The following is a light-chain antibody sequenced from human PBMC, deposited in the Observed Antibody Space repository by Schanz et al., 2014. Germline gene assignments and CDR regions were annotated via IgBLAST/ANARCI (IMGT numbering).Light chain of an antibody. J-gene: IGKJ2*01. CDR3: QHET. Sequence: DVQLTQSPSSLSASVGDGVTMTCRASHSIGNYVNWYQQKAGKAPKLLIYAASTLQSGVPSRFTGSGSGRDFTLTINSLQPDDFATYYCQHETFGQGTKLEIK. V-gene: IGKV1-39*01. CDR1: HSIGNY. CDR2: AAS.